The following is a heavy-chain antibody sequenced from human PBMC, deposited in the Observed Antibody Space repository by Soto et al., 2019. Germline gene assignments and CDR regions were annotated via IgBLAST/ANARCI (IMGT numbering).Heavy chain of an antibody. Sequence: QVQLQQWGAGLLKPSETLSLTCAVYGGSFSGYYWSWIRQPPGKGLEWIGEINHSGNTNYNPSLKSRVTILVDTSKNQLSLKLSSVTAADTPVYYCARTGGMDVWGQGTTVTVSS. CDR3: ARTGGMDV. CDR1: GGSFSGYY. CDR2: INHSGNT. V-gene: IGHV4-34*01. J-gene: IGHJ6*02.